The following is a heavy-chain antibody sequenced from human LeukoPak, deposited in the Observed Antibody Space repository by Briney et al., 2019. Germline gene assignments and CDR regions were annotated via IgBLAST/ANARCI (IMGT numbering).Heavy chain of an antibody. CDR2: IYYSGST. CDR3: ARGIMGGYSYGYDAFDI. V-gene: IGHV4-30-4*07. J-gene: IGHJ3*02. Sequence: PSETLSLTCAVSGGSISSGGYSWSWIRQPPGKGLEWIGYIYYSGSTYYNPSLKSRVTISVDTSKNQFSLKLSSVTAADTAVYYCARGIMGGYSYGYDAFDIWGQGTMVTVSS. D-gene: IGHD5-18*01. CDR1: GGSISSGGYS.